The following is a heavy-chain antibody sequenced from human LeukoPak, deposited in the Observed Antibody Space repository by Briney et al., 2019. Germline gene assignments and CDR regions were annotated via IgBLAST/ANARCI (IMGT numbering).Heavy chain of an antibody. D-gene: IGHD3-22*01. J-gene: IGHJ4*02. CDR2: ISYDGSNK. CDR3: VRSYYYDSSGASYFF. CDR1: GFTFSSYG. Sequence: GGSLRLSCAASGFTFSSYGMHWVRQAPGKGLEWVAVISYDGSNKYYADSVKGRFTISRDNSKNTLYLQMNSLRAEDTAVYYCVRSYYYDSSGASYFFGGQGTLVTVSS. V-gene: IGHV3-30*03.